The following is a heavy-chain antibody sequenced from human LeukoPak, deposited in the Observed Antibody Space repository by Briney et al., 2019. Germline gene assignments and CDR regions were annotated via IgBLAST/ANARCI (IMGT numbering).Heavy chain of an antibody. Sequence: SETLSLTCAVYGGSFSGYYWSWIRQPPGKGLEWIGEINHSGSTNYNPSLKGRVTISLDTSKNQFSLKLSSVTAADTAVYYCASPVRGDQAGAFDIWGQGTMVTVSS. V-gene: IGHV4-34*01. CDR1: GGSFSGYY. CDR2: INHSGST. J-gene: IGHJ3*02. D-gene: IGHD3-10*01. CDR3: ASPVRGDQAGAFDI.